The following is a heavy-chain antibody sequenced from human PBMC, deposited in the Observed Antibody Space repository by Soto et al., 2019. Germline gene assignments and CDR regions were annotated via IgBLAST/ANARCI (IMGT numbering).Heavy chain of an antibody. CDR1: GYTFTSYY. V-gene: IGHV1-46*01. CDR2: INPSGGST. D-gene: IGHD6-6*01. CDR3: ARDTRMWVSSFLFDY. Sequence: QVQLVQSGAEVKKPGASVKVSCKASGYTFTSYYMHWVRQAPGQGLEWMGIINPSGGSTSYAQKFQGRVTMTRDTSTSTVYMELSSLRSEDTAVYYWARDTRMWVSSFLFDYWGQGTLVTVSS. J-gene: IGHJ4*02.